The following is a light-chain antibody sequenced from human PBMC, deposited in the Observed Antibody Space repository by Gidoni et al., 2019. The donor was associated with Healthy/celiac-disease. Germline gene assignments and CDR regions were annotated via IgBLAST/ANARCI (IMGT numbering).Light chain of an antibody. V-gene: IGKV3D-15*01. CDR1: RSVSSN. CDR2: GSS. Sequence: PARLRVSTRERATLSCGVSRSVSSNLASYQQKAGQAPRILIYGSSTTANGIPARFSGGGSGAEFTTTIISLQYEDYAVYYCRQYNNWPPVTFXRXTKVDIK. J-gene: IGKJ4*02. CDR3: RQYNNWPPVT.